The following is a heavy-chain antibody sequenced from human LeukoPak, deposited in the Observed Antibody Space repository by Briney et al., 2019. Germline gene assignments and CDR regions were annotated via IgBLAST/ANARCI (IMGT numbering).Heavy chain of an antibody. CDR2: VYYRGRS. CDR1: GGSLSGYF. J-gene: IGHJ2*01. CDR3: ARHGVSVYGVITKRYFDL. D-gene: IGHD3-3*01. V-gene: IGHV4-34*01. Sequence: SETLALTCAVNGGSLSGYFWSWIRQPPGKGLEWIGSVYYRGRSYYHPPFKSRGPLSVDTSQNQFSLKLSSVTAADTAVYYCARHGVSVYGVITKRYFDLWGRGTLVTVSS.